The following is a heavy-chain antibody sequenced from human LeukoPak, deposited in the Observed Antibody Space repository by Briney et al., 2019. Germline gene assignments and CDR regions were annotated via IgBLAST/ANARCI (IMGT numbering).Heavy chain of an antibody. CDR2: ITNDGSST. D-gene: IGHD2-21*02. CDR1: GLTFSSHW. J-gene: IGHJ4*02. V-gene: IGHV3-74*01. CDR3: ASDRDFRLHY. Sequence: GGSLRLSCAASGLTFSSHWMHWVRQAPGKGLVWVSRITNDGSSTTYAGSVKGRFTISRDNAKNSLYLQMNSLRAEDTAVFYCASDRDFRLHYWGQGTLVTVSS.